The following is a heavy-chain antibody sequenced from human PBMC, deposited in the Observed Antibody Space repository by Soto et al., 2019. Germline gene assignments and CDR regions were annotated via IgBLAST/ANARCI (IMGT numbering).Heavy chain of an antibody. CDR3: ASDLVGASDSYGLDV. CDR2: IWHDGNNK. Sequence: QPGGSLRLSCAGSGFTFSNYGMHWVRQAPGKGLEWVAIIWHDGNNKYYADSVRGRFIISRDNSKNRLYLQMNSLRAEDTAVYYCASDLVGASDSYGLDVWGQGTPVTVSS. J-gene: IGHJ6*02. V-gene: IGHV3-33*01. CDR1: GFTFSNYG. D-gene: IGHD1-26*01.